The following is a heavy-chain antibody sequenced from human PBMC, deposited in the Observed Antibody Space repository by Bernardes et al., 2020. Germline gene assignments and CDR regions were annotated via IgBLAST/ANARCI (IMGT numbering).Heavy chain of an antibody. D-gene: IGHD4-17*01. CDR2: IYYSGST. J-gene: IGHJ6*04. CDR1: GGSISSYY. CDR3: ARAHDYGSYYYYYGMDV. Sequence: TLSLTCTVSGGSISSYYWSWIRQPPGKGLEWIGYIYYSGSTNYNPSLKSRVTISVDTSKNQFSLKLSSVTAADTAVYYCARAHDYGSYYYYYGMDVWGKGTTVTVSS. V-gene: IGHV4-59*01.